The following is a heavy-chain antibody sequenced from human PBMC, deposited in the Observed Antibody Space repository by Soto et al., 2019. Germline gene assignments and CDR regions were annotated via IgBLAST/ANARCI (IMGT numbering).Heavy chain of an antibody. Sequence: EVQLVQSGAEVKKPGEPLKISCKGSGYSFTSHWIGWVRQMSGKGLEWVCILYPGDPGTRYSPSFQGQVTISADKSIGPAYLQWSSLKSSDSDIYFCAAHHCSSSTCYHMDAWGKGTTVTVSS. V-gene: IGHV5-51*01. CDR1: GYSFTSHW. CDR2: LYPGDPGT. J-gene: IGHJ6*03. D-gene: IGHD2-2*01. CDR3: AAHHCSSSTCYHMDA.